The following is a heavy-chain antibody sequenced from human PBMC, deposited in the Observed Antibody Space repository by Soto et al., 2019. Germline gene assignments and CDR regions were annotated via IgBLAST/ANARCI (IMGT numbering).Heavy chain of an antibody. CDR1: GGTFSSYT. V-gene: IGHV1-69*13. CDR2: IIPIFGTA. CDR3: ARGSGYYYDSSGYYANWFDP. Sequence: GASVKVSCKASGGTFSSYTISWVRQAPGQGLEWMGGIIPIFGTANYAQKFQGRVTITADESTSTAYMELSSLRSEDTAVYYCARGSGYYYDSSGYYANWFDPWGQGTLVTVSS. D-gene: IGHD3-22*01. J-gene: IGHJ5*02.